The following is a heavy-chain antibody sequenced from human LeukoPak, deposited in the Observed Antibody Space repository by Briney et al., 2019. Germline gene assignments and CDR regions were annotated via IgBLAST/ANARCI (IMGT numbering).Heavy chain of an antibody. Sequence: PSETLSLTCAVYGGSFSGYYWSWIRQPPGMGLEWIGEINHSGSTNYNPSLKSRVTISVDTSKNQFSLKLSSVTAADTAVYYCARDRGIVIEPAVYGMDVWGQGTTVTVSS. CDR2: INHSGST. D-gene: IGHD2-2*01. CDR3: ARDRGIVIEPAVYGMDV. CDR1: GGSFSGYY. V-gene: IGHV4-34*01. J-gene: IGHJ6*02.